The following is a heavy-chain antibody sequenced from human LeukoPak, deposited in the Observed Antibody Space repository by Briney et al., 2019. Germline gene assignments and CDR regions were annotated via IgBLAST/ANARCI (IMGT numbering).Heavy chain of an antibody. CDR2: IKPRGGST. D-gene: IGHD6-6*01. J-gene: IGHJ2*01. CDR1: GYTFTSYY. CDR3: ARERSSSSRRYFDL. V-gene: IGHV1-46*01. Sequence: GASVKVSCKASGYTFTSYYMHWVRQAPGQGLEWMGIIKPRGGSTSYAKKFQGRVTMTRDTSTSTVYMELSSLRSEDTAVYYCARERSSSSRRYFDLXGRGXXXXVXS.